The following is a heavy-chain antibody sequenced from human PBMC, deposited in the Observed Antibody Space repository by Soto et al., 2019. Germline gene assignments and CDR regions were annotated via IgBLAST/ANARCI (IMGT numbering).Heavy chain of an antibody. CDR1: GGSISSYY. CDR2: IYYSGST. Sequence: QVQLQESGPGLVKPSETLSLTCTVSGGSISSYYWSWIRQPPGKGLEWIGYIYYSGSTNYNPSLRSRVTISVATSTNQFPLKLSSVTAADTAVYYCARRYGTTFDYWGQGTLVTVSS. D-gene: IGHD1-7*01. V-gene: IGHV4-59*01. CDR3: ARRYGTTFDY. J-gene: IGHJ4*02.